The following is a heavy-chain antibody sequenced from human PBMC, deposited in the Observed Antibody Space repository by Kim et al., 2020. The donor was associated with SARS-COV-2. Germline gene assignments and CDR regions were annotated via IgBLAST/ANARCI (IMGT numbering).Heavy chain of an antibody. CDR3: ARGSGWAFDY. CDR2: ISIGHDDT. J-gene: IGHJ4*02. D-gene: IGHD6-19*01. Sequence: ASVKVSCKASGYTFINYVMHWVRQAPGQRLEWMGLISIGHDDTKYSQKFRGRVTITRDTTASTAYMELSSLRSEETAVYYCARGSGWAFDYWGQGTLVTV. CDR1: GYTFINYV. V-gene: IGHV1-3*04.